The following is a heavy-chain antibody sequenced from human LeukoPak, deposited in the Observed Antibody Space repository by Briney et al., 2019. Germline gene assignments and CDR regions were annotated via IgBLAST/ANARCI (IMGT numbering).Heavy chain of an antibody. CDR2: ISSSGSTI. Sequence: PGGSLRLSCAASGFTFSDYYMSWIRQAPGKGLEGVSYISSSGSTIYYADSVKGRFTISRDNAKNSLYLQMNSLRAEDTAVYYCARDEWFGEFYYYYGMDVWGQGTTVTVSS. V-gene: IGHV3-11*01. D-gene: IGHD3-10*01. J-gene: IGHJ6*02. CDR3: ARDEWFGEFYYYYGMDV. CDR1: GFTFSDYY.